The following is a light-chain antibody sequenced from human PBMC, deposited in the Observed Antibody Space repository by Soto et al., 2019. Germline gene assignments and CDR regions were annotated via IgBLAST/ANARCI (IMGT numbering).Light chain of an antibody. CDR2: LNSDGSH. V-gene: IGLV4-69*01. CDR3: CSYGGSYVV. J-gene: IGLJ2*01. CDR1: SGHSSYA. Sequence: QSVLTQSPSASASLGASVKLTCTLSSGHSSYAIAWHQQQPEKGPRYLMKLNSDGSHSKGDGIPDRFSGSKSGNTASLTISGLQAEDEADYYCCSYGGSYVVFGGGTKVTVL.